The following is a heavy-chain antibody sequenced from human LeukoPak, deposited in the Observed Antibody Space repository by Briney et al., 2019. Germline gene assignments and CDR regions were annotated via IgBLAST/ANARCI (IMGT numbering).Heavy chain of an antibody. J-gene: IGHJ4*02. CDR1: GFTFSNYT. CDR3: VRVDYDILTGYQNYFKY. D-gene: IGHD3-9*01. Sequence: PGGSLRLSCAASGFTFSNYTMNWVRQAPGKGLEWVSSISSSSAYISYADSVKGRFTISRDNAKNSLYLQMNSLRAEDTAVYYCVRVDYDILTGYQNYFKYWGQGTLVTVSS. CDR2: ISSSSAYI. V-gene: IGHV3-21*01.